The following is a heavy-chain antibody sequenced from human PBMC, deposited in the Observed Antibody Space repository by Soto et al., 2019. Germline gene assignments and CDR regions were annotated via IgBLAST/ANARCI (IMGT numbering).Heavy chain of an antibody. Sequence: PGGSLRLSCAASGFTFSSFGMHWVRQAPGKGLEWVAVISYDGSNKYYADSVKGRFTISRDNSKNTLYLQTNSLRAEDTAVYYCAKDGILARPDLGVPWRYYYYYMDVWGKGTTVTVSS. D-gene: IGHD6-6*01. CDR1: GFTFSSFG. V-gene: IGHV3-30*18. CDR2: ISYDGSNK. J-gene: IGHJ6*03. CDR3: AKDGILARPDLGVPWRYYYYYMDV.